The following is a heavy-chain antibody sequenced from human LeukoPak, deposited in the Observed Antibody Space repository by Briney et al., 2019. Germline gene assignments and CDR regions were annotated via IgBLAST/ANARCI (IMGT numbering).Heavy chain of an antibody. CDR3: ARGQKITIFGVVIIGGNWFDP. Sequence: ASVKVSCKASGYTFTGYYMHWVRQDPGQGLEWMGWMNPNSGNTGYAQKFQGRVTITRNTSISTAYMELSSLRSEDTAVYYCARGQKITIFGVVIIGGNWFDPWGQGTLVTVSS. D-gene: IGHD3-3*01. CDR2: MNPNSGNT. J-gene: IGHJ5*02. V-gene: IGHV1-8*03. CDR1: GYTFTGYY.